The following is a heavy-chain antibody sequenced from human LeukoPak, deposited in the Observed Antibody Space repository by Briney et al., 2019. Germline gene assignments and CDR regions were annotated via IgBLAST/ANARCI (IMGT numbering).Heavy chain of an antibody. Sequence: GESLKISCKGSGYSFTSCWIGWVRQMPGKGLEWMGIIYPGDSDTRYSPSFQGQVTISADKSISTAYLQWSSLKASDTAMYYCASLIAAAGTYFDYWGQGTLVTVSS. D-gene: IGHD6-13*01. CDR3: ASLIAAAGTYFDY. J-gene: IGHJ4*02. CDR2: IYPGDSDT. CDR1: GYSFTSCW. V-gene: IGHV5-51*01.